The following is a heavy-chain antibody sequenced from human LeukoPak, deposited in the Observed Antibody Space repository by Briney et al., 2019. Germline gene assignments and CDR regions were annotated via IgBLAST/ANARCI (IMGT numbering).Heavy chain of an antibody. CDR3: ARAPTAHFDY. J-gene: IGHJ4*02. CDR2: ISSSGTYI. D-gene: IGHD5-18*01. V-gene: IGHV3-21*01. Sequence: GGSLRLSCTASGFTFSSYSINWVRQAPGKGLEWASSISSSGTYIYYADSVKGRFTISRDNAKNSLYLQMNSLRAEDTAVYYCARAPTAHFDYWGQGTLVTVSS. CDR1: GFTFSSYS.